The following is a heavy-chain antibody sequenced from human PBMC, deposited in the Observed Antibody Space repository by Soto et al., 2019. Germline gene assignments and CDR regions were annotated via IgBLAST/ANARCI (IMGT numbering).Heavy chain of an antibody. J-gene: IGHJ3*02. CDR1: GDSVSSNSAA. D-gene: IGHD3-10*01. Sequence: SQTLSLTCAISGDSVSSNSAAWNWIRQSPSRGLEWLGRTYYRSKWYNDYAVSVKSRITINPDTSKNQFSLQLNSVTPEDTAVYYCARDPFVGDWSTRDGHAFDIWGQGTMVTVSS. CDR3: ARDPFVGDWSTRDGHAFDI. V-gene: IGHV6-1*01. CDR2: TYYRSKWYN.